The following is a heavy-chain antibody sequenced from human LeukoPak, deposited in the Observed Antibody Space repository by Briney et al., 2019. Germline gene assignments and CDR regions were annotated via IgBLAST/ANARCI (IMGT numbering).Heavy chain of an antibody. D-gene: IGHD3-16*01. J-gene: IGHJ3*02. V-gene: IGHV1-18*01. CDR3: ARDYDYVWGSSGSAFDI. CDR2: ISAYNGNT. Sequence: SVKVSCKASGYTFTSYGISWVRQAPGQGLEWMGWISAYNGNTNYAQKLQGRVTMTTDTSTSTAYMELRSLRSDDTAVYYCARDYDYVWGSSGSAFDIWGQGTMVTVSS. CDR1: GYTFTSYG.